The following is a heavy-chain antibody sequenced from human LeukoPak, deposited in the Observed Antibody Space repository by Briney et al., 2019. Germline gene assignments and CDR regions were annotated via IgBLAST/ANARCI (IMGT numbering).Heavy chain of an antibody. D-gene: IGHD3-22*01. CDR2: MNSSSGNT. CDR1: GGTFSSYA. V-gene: IGHV1-8*02. CDR3: ARVTGSSSYYRSLDS. Sequence: ASVKVSCKASGGTFSSYAISWVRQATGQGLEWMGWMNSSSGNTVYAQKFQGRVTMTRNTSISTAYMELSSLISEDTAVYYCARVTGSSSYYRSLDSWGQGTLVTVSS. J-gene: IGHJ4*02.